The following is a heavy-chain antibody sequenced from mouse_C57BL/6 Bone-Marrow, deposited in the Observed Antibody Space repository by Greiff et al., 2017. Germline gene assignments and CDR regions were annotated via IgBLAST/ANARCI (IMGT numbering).Heavy chain of an antibody. CDR3: ARGGDYFFDY. J-gene: IGHJ2*01. CDR2: IYPGSGST. Sequence: QVQLKQPGAELVKPGASVKMSCKASGYTFTSYWITWVKQRPGQGLEWIGDIYPGSGSTNYNEKFKSKATLTVDTSSSTAYMQLSSLTAEDSAVYYCARGGDYFFDYWGQGTTLTVSS. V-gene: IGHV1-55*01. CDR1: GYTFTSYW.